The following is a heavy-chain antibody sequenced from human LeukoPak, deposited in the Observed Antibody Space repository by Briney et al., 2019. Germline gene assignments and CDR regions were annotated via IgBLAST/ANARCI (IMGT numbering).Heavy chain of an antibody. J-gene: IGHJ4*02. CDR3: AKGDYGDYTPPDY. CDR1: GFTFSSYA. D-gene: IGHD4-17*01. V-gene: IGHV3-23*01. CDR2: ISGSGGST. Sequence: GGSLRLSCAASGFTFSSYAMSWVRQAPGKRLEWVSAISGSGGSTYYADSVKGRFTISRDNSKNTLYLQMNSLRAEDTAVYYCAKGDYGDYTPPDYWGQGTLVTVSS.